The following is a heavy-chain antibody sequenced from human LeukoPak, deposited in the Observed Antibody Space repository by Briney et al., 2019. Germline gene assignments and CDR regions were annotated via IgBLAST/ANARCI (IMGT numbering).Heavy chain of an antibody. J-gene: IGHJ3*02. CDR2: INHSGST. CDR1: GGSFSGYC. Sequence: SETLSLTCAVYGGSFSGYCWSWIRRPPGKGLEWIGEINHSGSTNYNPSLKSRVTISVDTSKNQFSLKLSSVTAADTAVYYCARGDSSSNGAFDIWGQGTMVTVSS. CDR3: ARGDSSSNGAFDI. V-gene: IGHV4-34*01. D-gene: IGHD6-13*01.